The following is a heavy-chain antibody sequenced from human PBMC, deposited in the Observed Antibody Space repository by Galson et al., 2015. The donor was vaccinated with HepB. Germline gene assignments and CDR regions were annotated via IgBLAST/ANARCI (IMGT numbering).Heavy chain of an antibody. V-gene: IGHV1-2*06. CDR2: INPNSGGT. CDR3: ASASYCSGGSCYSEKNDAFDI. CDR1: GYTFTGYY. D-gene: IGHD2-15*01. J-gene: IGHJ3*02. Sequence: SVKVSCKASGYTFTGYYMHWVRQAPGQGLEWMGRINPNSGGTNYAQKFQGRVTMTRDTSISTAYMELSRLRSDDTAVYYCASASYCSGGSCYSEKNDAFDIWGQGTMVTVSS.